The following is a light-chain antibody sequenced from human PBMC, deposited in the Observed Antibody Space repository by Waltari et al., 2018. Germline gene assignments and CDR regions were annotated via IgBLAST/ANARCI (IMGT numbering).Light chain of an antibody. J-gene: IGLJ2*01. CDR2: EDS. Sequence: QSALTQPASVSGSPGQSITISCTGTSSDVGRYNLVSWYQEHPGKAPKLMIYEDSKRAAGVSDRFTGSKSGNTAARTISGLQAEDEADYYCCSYAGSFTLIFGGGTKLTVL. CDR3: CSYAGSFTLI. V-gene: IGLV2-23*01. CDR1: SSDVGRYNL.